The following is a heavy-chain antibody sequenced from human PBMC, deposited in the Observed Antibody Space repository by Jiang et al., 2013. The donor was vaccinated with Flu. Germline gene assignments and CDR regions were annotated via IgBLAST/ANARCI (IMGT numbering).Heavy chain of an antibody. CDR1: GGSISSYY. CDR2: IYYSGST. V-gene: IGHV4-59*01. J-gene: IGHJ6*02. Sequence: GSGLVKPSETLSLTCTVSGGSISSYYWSWIRQPPGKGLEWIGYIYYSGSTNYNPSLKSRVTISVDTSKNQFSLKLSSVTAADTAVYYCAHSQRGYYYGMDVWGQGTTVTVSS. CDR3: AHSQRGYYYGMDV. D-gene: IGHD3-16*01.